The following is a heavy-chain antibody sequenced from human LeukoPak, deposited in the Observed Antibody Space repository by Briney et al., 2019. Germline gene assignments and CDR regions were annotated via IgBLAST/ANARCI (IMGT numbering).Heavy chain of an antibody. J-gene: IGHJ3*02. D-gene: IGHD1-7*01. V-gene: IGHV3-13*01. CDR3: ARGIGRTIGAFDI. Sequence: EGSLRLSCAASGFTFSSYDMHWVRQATGKGLEWVSGIGTAGDTYYPGSVKGRFTISRDNAKNSLYLQMNSLRAGDTAVYYCARGIGRTIGAFDIWGQGTMVTVSS. CDR2: IGTAGDT. CDR1: GFTFSSYD.